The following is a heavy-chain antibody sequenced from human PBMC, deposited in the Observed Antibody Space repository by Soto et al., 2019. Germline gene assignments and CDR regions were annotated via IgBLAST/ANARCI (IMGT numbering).Heavy chain of an antibody. Sequence: GESLKISCKGSGYSFTSYWIGWVRQMPGKGLEWMGIIYPGDSDTRYSPSFQGQVTISADKSISTAYLQWSSLKASDTAMYYCARHTGLGYYDSSGYYSYYYYYYGMDVWGQGTTVTVPS. V-gene: IGHV5-51*01. CDR1: GYSFTSYW. D-gene: IGHD3-22*01. CDR2: IYPGDSDT. CDR3: ARHTGLGYYDSSGYYSYYYYYYGMDV. J-gene: IGHJ6*02.